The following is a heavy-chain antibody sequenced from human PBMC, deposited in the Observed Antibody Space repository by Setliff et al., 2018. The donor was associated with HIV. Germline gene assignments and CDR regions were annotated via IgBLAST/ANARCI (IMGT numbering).Heavy chain of an antibody. Sequence: AASVKVSCKASGYIFTDYYFHWLRQAPGQGLEWMGWIKPDTGGTNYAQKFQGRVTMTRDTSITTAYMELSRLGSDDTAVYYCATDDYGGDSFDNWGQGTLVTVS. CDR1: GYIFTDYY. V-gene: IGHV1-2*02. J-gene: IGHJ4*02. D-gene: IGHD4-17*01. CDR2: IKPDTGGT. CDR3: ATDDYGGDSFDN.